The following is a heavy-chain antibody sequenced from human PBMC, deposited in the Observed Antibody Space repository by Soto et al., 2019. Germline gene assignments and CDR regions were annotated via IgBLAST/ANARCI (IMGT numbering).Heavy chain of an antibody. V-gene: IGHV1-18*01. Sequence: ASVKVSCKASGYTFTSYGISWVRQAPGQGLEWMGWISAYNGNTNYAQKLQGRVTMTTDTSTSTAYMELRSLRSDDTAVYYCARDRHFYPSIAGGRGGSDYWGQGTLVTVSS. CDR3: ARDRHFYPSIAGGRGGSDY. CDR1: GYTFTSYG. CDR2: ISAYNGNT. J-gene: IGHJ4*02. D-gene: IGHD6-13*01.